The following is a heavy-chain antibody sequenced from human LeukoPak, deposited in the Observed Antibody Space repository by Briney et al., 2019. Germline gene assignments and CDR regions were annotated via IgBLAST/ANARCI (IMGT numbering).Heavy chain of an antibody. CDR2: STGSGAGT. CDR3: SKDPNGDYVGAFDM. J-gene: IGHJ3*02. Sequence: GESLTLSCAASRLTFSNYAMTWVRRAPGKGLAWVSFSTGSGAGTYYADSVKGRFSISRDNSQNTLFLHMNSLRADDTAIYYCSKDPNGDYVGAFDMWGPGTMVTVSS. V-gene: IGHV3-23*01. CDR1: RLTFSNYA. D-gene: IGHD4-17*01.